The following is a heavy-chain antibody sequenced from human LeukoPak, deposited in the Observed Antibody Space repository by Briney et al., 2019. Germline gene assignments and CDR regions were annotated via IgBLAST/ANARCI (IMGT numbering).Heavy chain of an antibody. CDR2: IYYTGIT. J-gene: IGHJ4*02. Sequence: SETLSLTCTVSGGSISSYYRSWIRQPPGKGLEWIGYIYYTGITNHNPSLKSRVTISVDTSKNQFSLKLSSVTAADTAVYYCARLYYGSGSYYNYWGQGTLVTVSS. V-gene: IGHV4-59*01. CDR1: GGSISSYY. CDR3: ARLYYGSGSYYNY. D-gene: IGHD3-10*01.